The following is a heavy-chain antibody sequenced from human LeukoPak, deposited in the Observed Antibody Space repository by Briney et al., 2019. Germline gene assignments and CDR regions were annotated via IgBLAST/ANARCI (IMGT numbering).Heavy chain of an antibody. CDR1: GFTFSDYY. Sequence: GGSLRLSCAASGFTFSDYYMSWIRQAPGKGLEWVSYISSSSSYTNYADSVKGRFTISRDNAKNSLYLKMNSLRAEDTAVYYCAKGGTGGGIQLWQLFDYWGQGTLVTVSS. D-gene: IGHD5-18*01. CDR2: ISSSSSYT. CDR3: AKGGTGGGIQLWQLFDY. J-gene: IGHJ4*02. V-gene: IGHV3-11*06.